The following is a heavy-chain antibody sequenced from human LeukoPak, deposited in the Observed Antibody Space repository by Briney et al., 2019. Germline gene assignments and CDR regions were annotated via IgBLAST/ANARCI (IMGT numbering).Heavy chain of an antibody. D-gene: IGHD6-19*01. J-gene: IGHJ4*02. Sequence: ASVKVSCKASGYTFTDYYMHWVRQAPGQGLEWMGWINGGNGNTKYSEVFHGRVTITRDASASTAYMELSSLTSEDLAVYFCARGLPRGIGWSGLNYWGQGTLVTVSS. CDR1: GYTFTDYY. CDR2: INGGNGNT. CDR3: ARGLPRGIGWSGLNY. V-gene: IGHV1-3*03.